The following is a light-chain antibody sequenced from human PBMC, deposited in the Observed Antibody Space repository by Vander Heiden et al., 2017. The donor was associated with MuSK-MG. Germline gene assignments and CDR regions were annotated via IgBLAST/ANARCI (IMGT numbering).Light chain of an antibody. Sequence: EVVMTQSPATLSVSPGDRVTLSCRASQSVGASLAWYQQKPGQGPRLLIFGTSTRATGIPARFSGSGSGTEFTLTLSSLQSEDFALYYCQQYNNWPLITFGRGTRLEIK. CDR2: GTS. V-gene: IGKV3-15*01. J-gene: IGKJ5*01. CDR3: QQYNNWPLIT. CDR1: QSVGAS.